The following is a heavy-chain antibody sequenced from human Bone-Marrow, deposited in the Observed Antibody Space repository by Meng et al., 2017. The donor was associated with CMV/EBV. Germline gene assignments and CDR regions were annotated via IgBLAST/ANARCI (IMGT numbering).Heavy chain of an antibody. CDR1: AYY. V-gene: IGHV3-11*01. CDR3: ARAGTYYDILTGYYDAITFDY. D-gene: IGHD3-9*01. J-gene: IGHJ4*02. CDR2: ISSSSSTI. Sequence: AYYMSWIRQAPGKGLEWVSYISSSSSTIYYADSVKCRFTISRDNAKNSLYLQMNSLRAEDTAVYYCARAGTYYDILTGYYDAITFDYWGQGTLVTVSS.